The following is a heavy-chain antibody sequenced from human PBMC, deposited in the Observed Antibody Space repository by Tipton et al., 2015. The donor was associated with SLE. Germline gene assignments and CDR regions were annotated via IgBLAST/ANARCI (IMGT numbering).Heavy chain of an antibody. Sequence: TLSLTCTVSGDSISTYFWSWVRQPAGKGLEWIGRIRASGSPEYNPSLKSRVTISVDMSKNQFSLRLTSVTAADTAMYYCARDQGNGWYEMTGDYWGQGRLVTVSS. D-gene: IGHD6-19*01. CDR2: IRASGSP. J-gene: IGHJ4*02. V-gene: IGHV4-4*07. CDR3: ARDQGNGWYEMTGDY. CDR1: GDSISTYF.